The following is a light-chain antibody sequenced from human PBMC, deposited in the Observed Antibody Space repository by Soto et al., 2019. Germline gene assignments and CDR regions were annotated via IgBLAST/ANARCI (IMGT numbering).Light chain of an antibody. J-gene: IGKJ4*01. V-gene: IGKV1-5*03. Sequence: DIQMTQSPSTLSASVGDRVTITCRASQSISRWLARYQQKPGKAPKLLIYKASKLESGVPSRINGIGSGTEFTLIISFLQADDIATYFFEQYNTYPLTFCGGTKVDIK. CDR2: KAS. CDR1: QSISRW. CDR3: EQYNTYPLT.